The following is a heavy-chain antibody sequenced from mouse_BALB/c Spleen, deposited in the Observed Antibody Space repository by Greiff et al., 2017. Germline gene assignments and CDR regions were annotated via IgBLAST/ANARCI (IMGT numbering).Heavy chain of an antibody. J-gene: IGHJ3*01. Sequence: EVQLQESGPELVKPGASVKMSCKASGYTFTSYVMHWVKQKPGQGLEWIGYINPYNDGTKYNEKFKGKATLTSDKSSSTAYMELSSLTSEDSAVYYCARGGLITTVPFAYWGQGTLVTVSA. CDR1: GYTFTSYV. CDR2: INPYNDGT. D-gene: IGHD1-2*01. CDR3: ARGGLITTVPFAY. V-gene: IGHV1-14*01.